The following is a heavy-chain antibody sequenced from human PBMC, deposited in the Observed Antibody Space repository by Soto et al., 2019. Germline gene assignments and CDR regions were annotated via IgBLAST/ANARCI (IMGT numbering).Heavy chain of an antibody. J-gene: IGHJ3*01. CDR2: MFHSGRT. D-gene: IGHD3-22*01. Sequence: TLSLTCTVSGDSISSYFWTWIRQPPGKALEWIGYMFHSGRTNYNPSLTSRVTMSADTSNNQFSLTLTSVTAADTAVYYCAKAVKYYDSTGYDAFAVWGQGIMVTVSS. V-gene: IGHV4-59*01. CDR3: AKAVKYYDSTGYDAFAV. CDR1: GDSISSYF.